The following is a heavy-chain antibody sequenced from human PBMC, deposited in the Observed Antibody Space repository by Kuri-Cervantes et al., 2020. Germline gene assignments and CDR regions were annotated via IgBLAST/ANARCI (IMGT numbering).Heavy chain of an antibody. CDR2: IRSKAYSYAT. CDR3: ASITVRPPTDF. D-gene: IGHD6-6*01. J-gene: IGHJ4*02. Sequence: GESLKISCAASGFTFSDSAMHWVRQASGKGLEWVGRIRSKAYSYATAYAASVKGRFTISRDDSKNTAYLQMNSLRAEDTAVYYCASITVRPPTDFWGQGTLVTVSS. V-gene: IGHV3-73*01. CDR1: GFTFSDSA.